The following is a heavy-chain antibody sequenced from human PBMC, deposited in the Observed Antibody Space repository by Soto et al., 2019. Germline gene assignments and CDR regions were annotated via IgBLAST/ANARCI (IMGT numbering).Heavy chain of an antibody. Sequence: PGGSLRLSCAASGFTFSSYGMHWVRQAPGKGLEWVAVISYDGSNKYYADSVKGQFTISRDNSKNTLYLQMNSLRAEDTAVYYCAKDRYCSSTSCPHYYYYYGMDVWGQGTTVTVSS. CDR3: AKDRYCSSTSCPHYYYYYGMDV. J-gene: IGHJ6*02. CDR1: GFTFSSYG. V-gene: IGHV3-30*18. D-gene: IGHD2-2*01. CDR2: ISYDGSNK.